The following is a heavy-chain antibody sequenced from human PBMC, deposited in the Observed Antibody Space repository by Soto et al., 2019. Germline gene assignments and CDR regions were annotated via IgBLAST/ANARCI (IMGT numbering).Heavy chain of an antibody. CDR2: FDPEDGET. D-gene: IGHD1-26*01. CDR1: GYTLTELS. V-gene: IGHV1-24*01. Sequence: ASVKVSCKVSGYTLTELSMHWVRQAPGRGLEWMGGFDPEDGETMYAQKFQGRVTMTEDTSTDTAYMELSSLRSEDTAVYYCATDASRGSYYYGDAFDIWGQGTMVTVSS. CDR3: ATDASRGSYYYGDAFDI. J-gene: IGHJ3*02.